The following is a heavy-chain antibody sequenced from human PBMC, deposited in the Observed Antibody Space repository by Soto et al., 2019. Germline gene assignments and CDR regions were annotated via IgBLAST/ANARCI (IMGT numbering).Heavy chain of an antibody. V-gene: IGHV4-39*01. J-gene: IGHJ5*02. CDR2: IFYSGST. CDR1: GGSISRSSYY. D-gene: IGHD6-13*01. CDR3: ARHEGAYSNSWNWFDP. Sequence: PSETLSLTCTVSGGSISRSSYYWGWIRQPPGKGLEWIGSIFYSGSTYYNPSLKSRVTISVDTSKNQFSLKLSSVTAADTAVYYCARHEGAYSNSWNWFDPCGQGTLVTVAS.